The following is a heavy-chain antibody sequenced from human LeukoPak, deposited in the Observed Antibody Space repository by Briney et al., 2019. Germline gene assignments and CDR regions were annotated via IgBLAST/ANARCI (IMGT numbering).Heavy chain of an antibody. Sequence: ASVKVSCKASGYTFTSYGISWVRQAPGQGLEWMGWTSAYNGNTNYAQKLQGRVTMTTDTSTSTAYMELRSLRSDDTAVYYCAGAIAAAGTDAFDIWGQGTMVTVSS. CDR2: TSAYNGNT. CDR3: AGAIAAAGTDAFDI. D-gene: IGHD6-13*01. V-gene: IGHV1-18*04. CDR1: GYTFTSYG. J-gene: IGHJ3*02.